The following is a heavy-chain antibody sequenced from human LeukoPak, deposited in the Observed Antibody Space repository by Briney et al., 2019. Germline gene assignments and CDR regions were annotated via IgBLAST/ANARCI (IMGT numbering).Heavy chain of an antibody. CDR3: AKDPRRYSRTGGYFDY. Sequence: GGSLRLSCAASGFTFSSYSMNWVRQAPGKGLEWVSSLSSSSSYIDYADSVKGRFTISRDNSKNTLYLQMNSLRAEDTAVYYCAKDPRRYSRTGGYFDYWGQGTLVTVSS. CDR1: GFTFSSYS. J-gene: IGHJ4*01. V-gene: IGHV3-21*01. D-gene: IGHD6-13*01. CDR2: LSSSSSYI.